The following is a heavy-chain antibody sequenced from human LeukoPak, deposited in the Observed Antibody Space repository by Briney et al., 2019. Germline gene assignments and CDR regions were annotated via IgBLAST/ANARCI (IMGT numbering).Heavy chain of an antibody. Sequence: ASVKVSCKASGYTFTSYDINWVRQATGQGLEWMGWMNPNSGNTGYAQKFQGRVTITRNTSISTAYMELSSLRSEDTAVYYCARGLYYDFWSGYYNWFDPWGQGILVTVSS. V-gene: IGHV1-8*03. CDR1: GYTFTSYD. J-gene: IGHJ5*02. CDR3: ARGLYYDFWSGYYNWFDP. D-gene: IGHD3-3*01. CDR2: MNPNSGNT.